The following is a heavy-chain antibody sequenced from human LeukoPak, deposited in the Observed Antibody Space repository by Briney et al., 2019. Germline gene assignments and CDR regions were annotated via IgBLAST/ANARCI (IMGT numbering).Heavy chain of an antibody. CDR1: GFTFSTYA. CDR3: AKTPGGWYTVGD. D-gene: IGHD6-19*01. Sequence: PGGSLRLSCAASGFTFSTYAMTWVRQAPGKGLEWVSSITPNGDATSAADSVKGRFTISRDNSKNTLYLQMNSLRAEDTAVYYCAKTPGGWYTVGDWGQGTLVTVSS. CDR2: ITPNGDAT. V-gene: IGHV3-23*01. J-gene: IGHJ4*02.